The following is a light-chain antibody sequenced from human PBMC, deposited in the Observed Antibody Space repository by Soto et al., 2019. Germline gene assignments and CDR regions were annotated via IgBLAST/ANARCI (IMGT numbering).Light chain of an antibody. Sequence: EIVLTQSPGTLSLSPGERDTLSGSASQNVNSNHIAWYQQKPGQAPRLLIYGPSSRATGIPERFSGSGSGTDFTLTISRLEPEDFAVYFCHQFGSSPQTFGHGTKVEIK. CDR1: QNVNSNH. CDR3: HQFGSSPQT. J-gene: IGKJ1*01. V-gene: IGKV3-20*01. CDR2: GPS.